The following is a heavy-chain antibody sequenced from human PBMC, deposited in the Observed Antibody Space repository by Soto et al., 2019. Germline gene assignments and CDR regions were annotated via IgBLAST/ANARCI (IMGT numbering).Heavy chain of an antibody. CDR2: IKEDGSEY. CDR3: ARVTHYYAA. D-gene: IGHD3-10*01. Sequence: EMQLVDSGGGLVQPGDSLRLSCAASGFTFSIYWMAWVRQAPGKGLEWVANIKEDGSEYTYADSVRGRFTISRHNAKTSLSLQMNSLRVAATAVYYCARVTHYYAAWGQGTLVTVSS. CDR1: GFTFSIYW. V-gene: IGHV3-7*04. J-gene: IGHJ4*02.